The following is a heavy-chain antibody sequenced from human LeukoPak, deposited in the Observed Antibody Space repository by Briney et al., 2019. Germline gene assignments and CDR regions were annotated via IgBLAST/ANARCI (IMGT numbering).Heavy chain of an antibody. CDR3: ARSSANRNSSGYGY. J-gene: IGHJ4*02. CDR1: GGTFSSYA. CDR2: IIPIFGTA. V-gene: IGHV1-69*06. D-gene: IGHD6-19*01. Sequence: ASVKVSCKASGGTFSSYAISWVRQAPGQGLEWMGGIIPIFGTANYAQKFQGRVTITADKSTSTAYMELSSLRSEDTAVYYCARSSANRNSSGYGYWGQGTLVTVSS.